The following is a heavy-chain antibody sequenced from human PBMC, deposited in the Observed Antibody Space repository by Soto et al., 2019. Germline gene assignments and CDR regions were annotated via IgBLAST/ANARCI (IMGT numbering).Heavy chain of an antibody. J-gene: IGHJ6*02. V-gene: IGHV2-70*11. CDR3: ARICIEVAGYYYYGMDV. D-gene: IGHD6-19*01. CDR1: GFSLSTSGMC. CDR2: IDWDDDK. Sequence: SGPTLVNPTQTLTLTCTFSGFSLSTSGMCVSWIRQPPGKALEWLARIDWDDDKYYNTSLRTRLTISKDTSKNQVVLTMTNMDPVDTATYYCARICIEVAGYYYYGMDVWGQGTTVTVSS.